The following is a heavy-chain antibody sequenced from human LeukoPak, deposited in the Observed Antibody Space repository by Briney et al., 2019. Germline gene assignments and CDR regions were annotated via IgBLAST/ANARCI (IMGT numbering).Heavy chain of an antibody. CDR1: GGTFSSYT. J-gene: IGHJ4*02. CDR3: AREVSSGWYGDY. CDR2: IIPILGIA. V-gene: IGHV1-69*04. Sequence: ASVKVSCKASGGTFSSYTISWVRQAPGQGLEWMGRIIPILGIANYAQKFQGRVTITADKSTSTAYTELSSLRSEDTAVYYCAREVSSGWYGDYWGQGPLVTVSS. D-gene: IGHD6-19*01.